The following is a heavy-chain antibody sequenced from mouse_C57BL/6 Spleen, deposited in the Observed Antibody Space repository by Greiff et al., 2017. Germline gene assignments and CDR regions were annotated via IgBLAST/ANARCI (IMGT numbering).Heavy chain of an antibody. CDR2: IYPGDGDT. Sequence: VQLQQSGAELVKPGASVKISCKASGYAFSSYWMNWVKQRPGKGLEWIGQIYPGDGDTNYNGKFKGKATLTADKSSSTAYMQLSSLTSEDSAVYCCARVRTAQASYYAMDYWGQGTSVTVSS. CDR3: ARVRTAQASYYAMDY. J-gene: IGHJ4*01. CDR1: GYAFSSYW. D-gene: IGHD3-2*02. V-gene: IGHV1-80*01.